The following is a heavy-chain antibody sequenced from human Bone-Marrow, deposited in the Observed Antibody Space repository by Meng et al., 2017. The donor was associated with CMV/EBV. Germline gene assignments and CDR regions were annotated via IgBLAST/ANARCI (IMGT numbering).Heavy chain of an antibody. CDR2: IHNSGRT. D-gene: IGHD3-22*01. CDR3: ARDYRVISGYYDAFSV. CDR1: GGSISSSGYY. J-gene: IGHJ3*01. V-gene: IGHV4-61*08. Sequence: SETLSLTCTVSGGSISSSGYYWGWIRQPPGKGLEWIAYIHNSGRTNYTPSLKSRVTISVDTSKNQCSLKLSSVTAADTAIYYCARDYRVISGYYDAFSVWGQGEMVTVSS.